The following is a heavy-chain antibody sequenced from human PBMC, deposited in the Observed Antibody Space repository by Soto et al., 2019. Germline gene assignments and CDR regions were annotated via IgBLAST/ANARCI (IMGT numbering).Heavy chain of an antibody. J-gene: IGHJ5*02. Sequence: QVQLVQSGAEVKKPGSSVKVSCKASGGTFSSYAISWLRQAPGQGLEWMGGIIPIFGTANYAQKFQGRVTITADESTSTAYMELSSLRSEDTAVYYCARDRGSDSSSWFGRGPNWFDPWGQGTLVTVSS. CDR1: GGTFSSYA. V-gene: IGHV1-69*01. CDR3: ARDRGSDSSSWFGRGPNWFDP. D-gene: IGHD6-13*01. CDR2: IIPIFGTA.